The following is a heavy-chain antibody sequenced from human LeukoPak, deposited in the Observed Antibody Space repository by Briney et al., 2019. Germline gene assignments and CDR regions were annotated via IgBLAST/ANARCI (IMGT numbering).Heavy chain of an antibody. CDR1: GYTFTSSG. CDR2: ISTYNGYS. D-gene: IGHD6-19*01. CDR3: AKNSSGGYSDY. J-gene: IGHJ4*02. V-gene: IGHV1-18*01. Sequence: ASVKVSCKTSGYTFTSSGITWVQQAPGQGLEWMGWISTYNGYSKYAQNLQGRVTMTADTSTTTAYMELSSLRSDDTAVYYCAKNSSGGYSDYWGQGTLVTVFS.